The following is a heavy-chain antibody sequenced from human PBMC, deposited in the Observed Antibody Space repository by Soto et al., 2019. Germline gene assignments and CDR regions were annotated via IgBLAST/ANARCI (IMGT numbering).Heavy chain of an antibody. CDR3: STRGSGHTFDY. CDR1: GASISRTGFH. CDR2: VYESVNT. D-gene: IGHD3-10*01. J-gene: IGHJ4*02. Sequence: QVHLQESGPGLVRPSETLSLTCAVSGASISRTGFHWGRIRQPPGQGLEWIGSVYESVNTYYNSSLKSRVTISVDTSKNQVSLELKSVTAADTAVYYCSTRGSGHTFDYWGQGTLVTVSS. V-gene: IGHV4-39*01.